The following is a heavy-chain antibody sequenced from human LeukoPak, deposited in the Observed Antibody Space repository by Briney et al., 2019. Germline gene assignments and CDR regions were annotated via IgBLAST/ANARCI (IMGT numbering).Heavy chain of an antibody. J-gene: IGHJ4*02. Sequence: GGSLRLSCAASGFTFSSYGMHWVRQAPGKGLEWVAVILYDGSNKYYADSVKGRFTISRDNSKNTLYLQMNSLRAEDTAVYYCARASSGYYWDFDYWGQGTLVTVSS. CDR1: GFTFSSYG. CDR2: ILYDGSNK. V-gene: IGHV3-30*03. D-gene: IGHD3-22*01. CDR3: ARASSGYYWDFDY.